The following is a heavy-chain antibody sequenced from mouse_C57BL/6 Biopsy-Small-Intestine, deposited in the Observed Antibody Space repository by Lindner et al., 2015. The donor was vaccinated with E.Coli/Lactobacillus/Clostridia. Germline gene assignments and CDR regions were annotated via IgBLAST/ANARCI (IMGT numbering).Heavy chain of an antibody. CDR3: ARDYDYVDS. D-gene: IGHD2-3*01. J-gene: IGHJ2*01. CDR2: ISSGSSTI. Sequence: VQLQESGGGLVKPGGSLKLSCAASGFTFSDYGMHWVRQAPERGLEWVAYISSGSSTIYYADAVKGRFTISRDNAKNTLFLQMTSLRSEDTAIYYCARDYDYVDSWGQGTTLTVSS. CDR1: GFTFSDYG. V-gene: IGHV5-17*01.